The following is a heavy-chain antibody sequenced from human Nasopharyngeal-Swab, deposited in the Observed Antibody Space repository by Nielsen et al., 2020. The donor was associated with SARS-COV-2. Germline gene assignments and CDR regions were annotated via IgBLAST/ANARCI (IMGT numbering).Heavy chain of an antibody. J-gene: IGHJ6*02. Sequence: GGSLRLSCAASGFTFSRYAMSWVRQAPGKGLEWISAISGSGGSTYYADSVKGRFTISRDNSKNTLYLKMNSLRAVDTAVYYCANLPFPGYNSSWYQNLGSAGMDVWGQGTTVTVSS. V-gene: IGHV3-23*01. CDR1: GFTFSRYA. CDR3: ANLPFPGYNSSWYQNLGSAGMDV. CDR2: ISGSGGST. D-gene: IGHD6-13*01.